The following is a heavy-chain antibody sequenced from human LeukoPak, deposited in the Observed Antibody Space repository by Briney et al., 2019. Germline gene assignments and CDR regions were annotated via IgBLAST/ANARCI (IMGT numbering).Heavy chain of an antibody. J-gene: IGHJ4*02. V-gene: IGHV3-23*01. CDR3: AKDLPRSPPNSGPWDY. CDR1: GFTFSSYA. Sequence: PGGSLRLSCAASGFTFSSYAMSWVRQAPGKGLEWVSAISGSGGSTYYADSVKGRSTISRDNSKNTLYLQMNSLRAEDTAVYYCAKDLPRSPPNSGPWDYWGQGTLVTVSS. D-gene: IGHD6-19*01. CDR2: ISGSGGST.